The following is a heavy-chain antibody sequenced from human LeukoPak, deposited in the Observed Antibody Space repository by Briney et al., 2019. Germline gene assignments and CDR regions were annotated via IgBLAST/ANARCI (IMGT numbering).Heavy chain of an antibody. CDR3: AKDHSKRLAAAGGYDY. J-gene: IGHJ4*02. D-gene: IGHD6-13*01. CDR1: GFTFSSYA. Sequence: GGSLRLSCAASGFTFSSYAMSWVRQAPGKGLEWVSAISGSGGSTYYADSVKGRFTISRDNSKNTLYLQMNSLRAEDTAVYYCAKDHSKRLAAAGGYDYWGQGTLATVSS. CDR2: ISGSGGST. V-gene: IGHV3-23*01.